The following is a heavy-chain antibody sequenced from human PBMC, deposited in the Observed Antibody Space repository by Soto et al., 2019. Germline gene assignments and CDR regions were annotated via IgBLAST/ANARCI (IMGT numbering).Heavy chain of an antibody. CDR1: RFTFSSYA. CDR2: ISGSGGST. Sequence: EVHLVESGGGLVQPGGSLRLSCAASRFTFSSYAMSWVRQAPGKGLEWVSAISGSGGSTYYADSVKGRFTISRDNSKNTLYLQMNSLRAEDTAVYYCAKDLYYYDSSGYYPANFDYWGQGTLVTVSS. CDR3: AKDLYYYDSSGYYPANFDY. J-gene: IGHJ4*02. V-gene: IGHV3-23*04. D-gene: IGHD3-22*01.